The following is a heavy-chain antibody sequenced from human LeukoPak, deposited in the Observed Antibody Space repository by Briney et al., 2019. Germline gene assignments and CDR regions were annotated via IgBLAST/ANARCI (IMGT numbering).Heavy chain of an antibody. CDR3: ARHFGTGDNFDY. Sequence: ASVKVSCKSSGYTFTNNDIHWVRQATGQGLGWMGWMHPNGGDTGYAQKFQGRVTMTRSTSISTAYMELSSLRPEDTAVYYCARHFGTGDNFDYWGQGTLLIVSS. D-gene: IGHD1-1*01. V-gene: IGHV1-8*01. CDR2: MHPNGGDT. J-gene: IGHJ4*02. CDR1: GYTFTNND.